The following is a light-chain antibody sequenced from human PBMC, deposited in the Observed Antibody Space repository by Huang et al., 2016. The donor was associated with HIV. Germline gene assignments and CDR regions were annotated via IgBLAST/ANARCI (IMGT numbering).Light chain of an antibody. J-gene: IGKJ4*01. V-gene: IGKV1-5*03. CDR1: QSISSW. CDR2: KAS. CDR3: QQYNSYPLT. Sequence: DIQMTQSPSTLSASVGDRVTITCRASQSISSWFAWYQQKPGKAPKRLIYKASNLESGVPSRLSGSGSGTEFTLTISSLQPDDFATYYCQQYNSYPLTFGGGTKVQIK.